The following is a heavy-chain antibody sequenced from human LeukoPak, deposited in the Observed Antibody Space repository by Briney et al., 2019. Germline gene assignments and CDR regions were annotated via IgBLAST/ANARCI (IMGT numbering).Heavy chain of an antibody. Sequence: GGSLRLSCAASGFTFSNHAMSWVRQAPGKGLQWVSAISGGGVAIYYADSVKGRFTISRDNSKNTLYLQMNNLRAEDTALYYCAKNQGQWLVPVDYWGQGTLVTVSS. CDR3: AKNQGQWLVPVDY. CDR1: GFTFSNHA. D-gene: IGHD6-19*01. CDR2: ISGGGVAI. J-gene: IGHJ4*02. V-gene: IGHV3-23*01.